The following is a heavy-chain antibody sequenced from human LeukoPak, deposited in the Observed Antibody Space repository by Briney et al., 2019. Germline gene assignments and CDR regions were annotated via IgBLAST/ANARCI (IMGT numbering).Heavy chain of an antibody. D-gene: IGHD3-22*01. Sequence: GASLRLSCAASGFAVSSNYMSWVRQAPGRGLEWVSVIYTGGSTYYADSVKGRFTISRDNSKNTLYLQMNSLRAEDTAVYYCARDLGRYDSNQGPLDAFDIWGQGTMVTVSS. CDR2: IYTGGST. CDR3: ARDLGRYDSNQGPLDAFDI. J-gene: IGHJ3*02. V-gene: IGHV3-53*01. CDR1: GFAVSSNY.